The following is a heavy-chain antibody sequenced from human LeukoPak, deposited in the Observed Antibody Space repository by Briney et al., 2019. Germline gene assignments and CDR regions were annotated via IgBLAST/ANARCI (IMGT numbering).Heavy chain of an antibody. CDR3: AKDGGYIYGYADS. CDR1: GFTFSSHA. Sequence: GGSLRLSCTAPGFTFSSHAMSWVRQAPGKGLEWVSVISGSGDNTYYADSVRGRFTISRDNSKNTLFLQMNSLRADDTAVYYCAKDGGYIYGYADSWGQGTLVTVSS. V-gene: IGHV3-23*01. D-gene: IGHD5-18*01. J-gene: IGHJ4*02. CDR2: ISGSGDNT.